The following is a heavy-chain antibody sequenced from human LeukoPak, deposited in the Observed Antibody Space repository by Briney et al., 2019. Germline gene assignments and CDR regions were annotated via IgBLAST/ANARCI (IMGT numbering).Heavy chain of an antibody. CDR2: XXAXXXDT. D-gene: IGHD6-13*01. Sequence: ASVKVSCKASGYTFTXXGISWVRQAPGQGXXXXXXXXAXXXDTXXXXXXXXXXXMTXXXSTSTAYMELRSLRSDDTAVYYCAXQYSSSWADAFDIWGQGTMVTVSS. J-gene: IGHJ3*02. V-gene: IGHV1-18*01. CDR1: GYTFTXXG. CDR3: AXQYSSSWADAFDI.